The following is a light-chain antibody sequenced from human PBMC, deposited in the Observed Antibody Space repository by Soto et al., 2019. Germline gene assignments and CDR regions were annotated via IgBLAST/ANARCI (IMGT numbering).Light chain of an antibody. CDR3: ASWDESLNGFV. Sequence: VLTQPPSASGTPGQRVTISCSGSDSNIGSYTVHWYQQLPGTAPKPLIHTTYQRPSGVPDRFSGSKSGTSGSLAISGLQSEDEADYYCASWDESLNGFVFGTGTKVTVL. CDR1: DSNIGSYT. J-gene: IGLJ1*01. V-gene: IGLV1-44*01. CDR2: TTY.